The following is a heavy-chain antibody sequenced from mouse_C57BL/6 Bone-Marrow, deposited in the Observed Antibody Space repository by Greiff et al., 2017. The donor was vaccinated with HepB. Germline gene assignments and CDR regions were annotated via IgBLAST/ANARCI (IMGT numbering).Heavy chain of an antibody. CDR2: INPNYGTT. Sequence: EVQRVESGPELVKPGASVKISCKASGYSFTDYNMNWVKQSNGKSLEWIGVINPNYGTTSYNQKFKGKATLTVDQSSSTAYMQLNSLTSEDSAVYYCARGNFPYYSNYDYAMDYWGQGTSVTVSS. CDR1: GYSFTDYN. V-gene: IGHV1-39*01. D-gene: IGHD2-5*01. J-gene: IGHJ4*01. CDR3: ARGNFPYYSNYDYAMDY.